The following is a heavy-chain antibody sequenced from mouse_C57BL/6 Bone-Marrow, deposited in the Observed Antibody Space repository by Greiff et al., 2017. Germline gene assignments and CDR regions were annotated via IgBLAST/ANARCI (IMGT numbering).Heavy chain of an antibody. D-gene: IGHD1-1*01. V-gene: IGHV14-2*01. CDR1: GFNIKDYY. CDR2: IDPEDGET. J-gene: IGHJ2*01. Sequence: VQLQQSGAELVKPGASVKLSCTASGFNIKDYYIHWVKQRTEKGLEWIGRIDPEDGETKYAPKFQDKATITADTSSTTAYMQLSSLTSEYTAVYYGTRSLIYYGTNYWGQGTTLTVSS. CDR3: TRSLIYYGTNY.